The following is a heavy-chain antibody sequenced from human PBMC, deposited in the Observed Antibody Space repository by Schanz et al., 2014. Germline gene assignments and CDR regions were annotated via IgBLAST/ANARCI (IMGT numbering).Heavy chain of an antibody. J-gene: IGHJ6*02. CDR2: MYINSGST. CDR1: GFTVNTNY. CDR3: TRTPFYFFHGMDV. Sequence: EVQLVESGGGLIQPGGSLRLSCAVSGFTVNTNYMSWVRQAPGKGLEWISSMYINSGSTQYADSVKGRFIISRDNARNSVYLHMSSLRDEDTALYYCTRTPFYFFHGMDVWGQGTLVAVSS. V-gene: IGHV3-53*01.